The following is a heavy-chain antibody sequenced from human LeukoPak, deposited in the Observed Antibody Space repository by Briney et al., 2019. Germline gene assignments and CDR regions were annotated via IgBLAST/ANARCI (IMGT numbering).Heavy chain of an antibody. D-gene: IGHD1-26*01. CDR1: GDSISSSHW. CDR3: AREEMPGKFDY. Sequence: SETLSLTCGVSGDSISSSHWRSWRRQPPGKGLEWLGEIYHSGNTNYNPSLKSRVAISLDKSSNQFSLRLTSLTAADTAMYFCAREEMPGKFDYWGQGTLVTVSS. J-gene: IGHJ4*02. V-gene: IGHV4/OR15-8*01. CDR2: IYHSGNT.